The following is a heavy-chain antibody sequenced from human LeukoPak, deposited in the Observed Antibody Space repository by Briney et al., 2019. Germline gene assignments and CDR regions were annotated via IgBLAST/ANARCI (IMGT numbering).Heavy chain of an antibody. CDR3: AKAFGYYYDSSGDY. D-gene: IGHD3-22*01. Sequence: GRSLRLSCAASGFTFDDYAMHWVRQAPGKGLEWVSGISWNSGSIGYADSVKGRFTISRDNAKNSLYLQMNSLRAEDTALYYCAKAFGYYYDSSGDYWGQGTLVTVSS. J-gene: IGHJ4*02. V-gene: IGHV3-9*01. CDR2: ISWNSGSI. CDR1: GFTFDDYA.